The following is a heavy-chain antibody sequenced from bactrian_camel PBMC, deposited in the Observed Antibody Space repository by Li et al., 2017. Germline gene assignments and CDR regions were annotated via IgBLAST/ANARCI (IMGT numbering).Heavy chain of an antibody. D-gene: IGHD3*01. V-gene: IGHV3S40*01. CDR1: GFTFSLYA. CDR3: VREKANTVTMGDLQN. J-gene: IGHJ4*01. Sequence: VQLVESGGGLVQFGGSLRLSCAASGFTFSLYAMSWVRQAPGKGLEWVSAIHTGGGVTHYAEPMKGRFTIFGDNAKNTVILQMNGLKLEDSAVYYCVREKANTVTMGDLQNWGQGTQVTVS. CDR2: IHTGGGVT.